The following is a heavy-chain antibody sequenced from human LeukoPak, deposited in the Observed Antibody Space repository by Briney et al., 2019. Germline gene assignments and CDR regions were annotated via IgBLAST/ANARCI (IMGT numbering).Heavy chain of an antibody. CDR2: INHSGST. Sequence: SETLSLTCAVYGGSFSGYYWSWIRQPPGKGLEWIGEINHSGSTNYNPSLKSRVTISVDTSKNQFSLKLSSVTAADTAVYYCARDLGTMVWGVPLYWGQGTLVTVSS. J-gene: IGHJ4*02. D-gene: IGHD3-10*01. CDR1: GGSFSGYY. CDR3: ARDLGTMVWGVPLY. V-gene: IGHV4-34*01.